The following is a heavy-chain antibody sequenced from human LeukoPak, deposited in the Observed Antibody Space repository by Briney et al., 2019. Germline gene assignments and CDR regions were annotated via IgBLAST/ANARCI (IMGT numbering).Heavy chain of an antibody. D-gene: IGHD5-18*01. CDR2: IYYTGST. V-gene: IGHV4-39*01. J-gene: IGHJ4*02. CDR1: GGSISSSSYY. Sequence: ASETLSLTCTVSGGSISSSSYYWGWIRQPPGKGLEWVGSIYYTGSTYRNPSLKSRVTISVDTSKNQLSLKLSSVTAAETAVYYCARHDAGGYSYGFDYWGQGTLVIVSS. CDR3: ARHDAGGYSYGFDY.